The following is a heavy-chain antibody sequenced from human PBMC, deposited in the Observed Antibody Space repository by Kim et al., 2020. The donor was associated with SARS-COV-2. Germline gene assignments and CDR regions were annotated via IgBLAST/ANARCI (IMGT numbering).Heavy chain of an antibody. D-gene: IGHD6-13*01. J-gene: IGHJ4*02. V-gene: IGHV3-53*01. CDR3: ARLGRGQYTTNWYPFDY. Sequence: VRGRFIISRVKSKNTLYLQMNNLRAEDTAVYYCARLGRGQYTTNWYPFDYWGQGTLVTVSS.